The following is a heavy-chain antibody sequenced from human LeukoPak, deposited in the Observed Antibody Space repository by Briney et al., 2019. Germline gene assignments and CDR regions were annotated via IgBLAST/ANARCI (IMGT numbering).Heavy chain of an antibody. CDR3: ARESKSSSSLGY. CDR2: INSDGGST. Sequence: GGSLRLSCAASGFTFSSYWMHWVRQAPGKGLVRVSRINSDGGSTSYADSVKGRFTISRDNAKNTLYLQMNSLRAEDTAVYYCARESKSSSSLGYWGQGTLVTVSS. J-gene: IGHJ4*02. CDR1: GFTFSSYW. D-gene: IGHD6-6*01. V-gene: IGHV3-74*01.